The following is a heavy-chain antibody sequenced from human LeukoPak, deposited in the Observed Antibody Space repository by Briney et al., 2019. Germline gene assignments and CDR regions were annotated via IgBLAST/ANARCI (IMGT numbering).Heavy chain of an antibody. CDR3: ARDQEAFDY. Sequence: ASVKVSCKASGYSFTSNYIHWVRQAPGQGLEWMGMIYPRDGSTSYAQKFQGRVTVTRDTSTSTVHMELSGLRTEDTAVYYCARDQEAFDYWGQGTLVTVSS. CDR2: IYPRDGST. J-gene: IGHJ4*02. V-gene: IGHV1-46*01. CDR1: GYSFTSNY.